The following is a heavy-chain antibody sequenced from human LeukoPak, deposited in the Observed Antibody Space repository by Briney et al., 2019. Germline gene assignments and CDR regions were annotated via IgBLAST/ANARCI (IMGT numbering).Heavy chain of an antibody. CDR2: ISSSSSTI. J-gene: IGHJ4*02. CDR3: ARALAVAGPGVYFDY. D-gene: IGHD6-19*01. Sequence: GGSLRLSCAASGFTFRSYSMNWVRQAPGKGLEWVSYISSSSSTIYYADSVKGRFTISRDNSKNTPYLQMNSLRVEDTAVYYCARALAVAGPGVYFDYWGQGTLVTVSS. CDR1: GFTFRSYS. V-gene: IGHV3-48*01.